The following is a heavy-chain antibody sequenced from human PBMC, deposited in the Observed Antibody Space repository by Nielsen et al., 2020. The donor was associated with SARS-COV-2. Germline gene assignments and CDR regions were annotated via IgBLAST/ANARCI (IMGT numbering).Heavy chain of an antibody. CDR2: IYSGGST. J-gene: IGHJ6*02. V-gene: IGHV3-66*01. Sequence: WIRQPPGKGLEWVSVIYSGGSTYYADSVKGRFTISRDNSKNTLYLQMNSLRAEDTAVYYCARGDGYSSSWYGVYYYGMDVWGQGTTVTVS. D-gene: IGHD6-13*01. CDR3: ARGDGYSSSWYGVYYYGMDV.